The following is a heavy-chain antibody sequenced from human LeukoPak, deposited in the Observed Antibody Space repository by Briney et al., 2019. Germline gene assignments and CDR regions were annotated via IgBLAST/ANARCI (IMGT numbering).Heavy chain of an antibody. Sequence: VASVKVSXKASGGTFSSYAISWVRQAPGQGLEWMGRIIPISGTAKYAQKFQGRVTITTDESTSTAYMELSSLRSEDTAVYYCARGPPATCGGDCYGHFDYWGQGTLVTVSS. CDR1: GGTFSSYA. V-gene: IGHV1-69*05. J-gene: IGHJ4*02. CDR3: ARGPPATCGGDCYGHFDY. D-gene: IGHD2-21*02. CDR2: IIPISGTA.